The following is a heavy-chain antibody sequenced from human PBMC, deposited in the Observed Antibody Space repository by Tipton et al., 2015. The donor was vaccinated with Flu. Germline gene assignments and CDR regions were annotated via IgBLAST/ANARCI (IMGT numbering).Heavy chain of an antibody. Sequence: TLSLTCTVSGGSISSGTYHWGWIRQPPGKGLEWIGTIYYSGSTYYNPSLKSRVTISVDTSKNQFSLKVSSVTAADTAIYDCARYTWAVPYYFDSWGQGTRIAVSS. CDR2: IYYSGST. D-gene: IGHD1-20*01. CDR1: GGSISSGTYH. V-gene: IGHV4-39*07. J-gene: IGHJ4*02. CDR3: ARYTWAVPYYFDS.